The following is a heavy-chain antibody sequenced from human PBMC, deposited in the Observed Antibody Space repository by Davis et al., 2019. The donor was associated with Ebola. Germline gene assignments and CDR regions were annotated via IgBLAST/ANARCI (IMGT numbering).Heavy chain of an antibody. CDR2: IKEDGSEK. CDR1: GFTFSSYW. Sequence: PGGSLRLSCEASGFTFSSYWMSWVRQAPGKGLEWLANIKEDGSEKYYVDSVKGRFTISRDNAKNSLYLQMNSLRAEDTAVYYCARPGRSTTPGYWGQGTLVTVSS. V-gene: IGHV3-7*01. J-gene: IGHJ4*02. CDR3: ARPGRSTTPGY. D-gene: IGHD1-26*01.